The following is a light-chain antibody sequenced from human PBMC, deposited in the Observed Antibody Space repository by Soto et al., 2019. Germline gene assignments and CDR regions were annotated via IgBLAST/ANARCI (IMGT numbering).Light chain of an antibody. CDR3: QQYGSSPRT. J-gene: IGKJ2*01. V-gene: IGKV1-6*01. CDR1: QGIRSA. Sequence: AIQLTQSPSSLSASVGDRVTITCRASQGIRSALGWYQQKPGKVPKLLIYAASTLQSGVPSRFSGSGFGTDFTLTINSLQPEDFAVYYCQQYGSSPRTFGQGTKLEIK. CDR2: AAS.